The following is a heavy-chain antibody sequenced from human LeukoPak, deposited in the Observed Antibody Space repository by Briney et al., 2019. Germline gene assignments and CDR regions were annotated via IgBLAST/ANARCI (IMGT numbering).Heavy chain of an antibody. Sequence: PGRSLRLSCAASGFTFSSYAMHWVRQAPGKGLEWVAVMSYDGSNKYYADSVKGRFTISRDNSKNTLYLQMNSLRAEDTAVYYCARSNSGYSLYFDYWGQGTLVTVSS. CDR1: GFTFSSYA. CDR3: ARSNSGYSLYFDY. J-gene: IGHJ4*02. D-gene: IGHD3-22*01. CDR2: MSYDGSNK. V-gene: IGHV3-30*04.